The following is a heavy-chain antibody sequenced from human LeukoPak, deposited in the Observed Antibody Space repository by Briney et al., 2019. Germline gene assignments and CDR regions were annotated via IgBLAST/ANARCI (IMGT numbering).Heavy chain of an antibody. CDR3: ARRALFCGSGSQRPAPFDY. D-gene: IGHD3-10*01. V-gene: IGHV4-34*01. CDR1: GGSFSGYY. J-gene: IGHJ4*02. Sequence: SETLCLTCAVYGGSFSGYYWSWIRQPPGKGLEWIGEINHSGSTNYNPSLKSRVTISVDTSKNQFSLKLSSVTAADTAVYYCARRALFCGSGSQRPAPFDYWGQGTLVTVSS. CDR2: INHSGST.